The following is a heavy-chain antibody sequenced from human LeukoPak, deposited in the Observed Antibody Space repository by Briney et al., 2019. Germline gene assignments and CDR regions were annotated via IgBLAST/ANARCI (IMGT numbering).Heavy chain of an antibody. Sequence: GGSLRLSCAASGSTFSSYSMNWVRQAPGKGLEWISSISSSSSYIYYADPVKGRFTISRDKAKNSLYLQMNSLRAEDTAVYYCARPRIAAAGFWFDPWGQGTLVTVSS. D-gene: IGHD6-13*01. V-gene: IGHV3-21*01. J-gene: IGHJ5*02. CDR2: ISSSSSYI. CDR3: ARPRIAAAGFWFDP. CDR1: GSTFSSYS.